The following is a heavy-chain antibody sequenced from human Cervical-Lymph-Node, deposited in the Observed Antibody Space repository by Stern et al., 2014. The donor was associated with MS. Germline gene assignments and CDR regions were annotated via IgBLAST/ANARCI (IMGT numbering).Heavy chain of an antibody. J-gene: IGHJ5*02. CDR2: VDPGDSDT. V-gene: IGHV5-51*03. D-gene: IGHD6-13*01. CDR3: ARTRYSSSWYTFDP. Sequence: EVQLKESGAEVKKPGESLKISCTGSGYSFTSYWIAWVRHMPGKGLEWMGIVDPGDSDTRYSPSFQGQVSISADKSTSTAYLQWSSLKASDTAMYYCARTRYSSSWYTFDPWGQGTLVTVSS. CDR1: GYSFTSYW.